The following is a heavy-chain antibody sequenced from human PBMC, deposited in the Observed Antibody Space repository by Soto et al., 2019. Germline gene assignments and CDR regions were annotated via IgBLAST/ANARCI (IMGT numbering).Heavy chain of an antibody. Sequence: QVQLVESGGGVVQPGKSLRLSCSASGFRFNTFGMHWIRQAPGKGLEWLTMVSYEESDTKYADTVQGRFMISRDNSQNTLYLEMKSLTPEDTAVYFCARESLLRGWGAFDIWGQGTMVIVSS. CDR3: ARESLLRGWGAFDI. CDR1: GFRFNTFG. D-gene: IGHD3-22*01. CDR2: VSYEESDT. V-gene: IGHV3-30*03. J-gene: IGHJ3*02.